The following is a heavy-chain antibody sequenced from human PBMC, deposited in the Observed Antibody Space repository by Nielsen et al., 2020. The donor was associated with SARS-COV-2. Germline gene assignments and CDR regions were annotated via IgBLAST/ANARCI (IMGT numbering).Heavy chain of an antibody. CDR3: AKMTKAWYFDL. J-gene: IGHJ2*01. CDR1: GFTFSNYA. CDR2: IYKDGRST. Sequence: GGSLRLSCAASGFTFSNYAMNWVRQAPGKGLEWVALIYKDGRSTHYADSVKGRFTISRDNSKNTLYLQMTSLRPDDTAVYYCAKMTKAWYFDLWGRGTLVSVSS. V-gene: IGHV3-23*03.